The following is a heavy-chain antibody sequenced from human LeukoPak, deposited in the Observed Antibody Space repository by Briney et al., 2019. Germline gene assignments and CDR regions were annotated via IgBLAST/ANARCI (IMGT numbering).Heavy chain of an antibody. Sequence: GGSLRLSCAASGFTFSSYSMNWVRQAPGKGLEWVSSISSSSSYIYYADSVKGRFTISRDNAKNSLYLQMNSLRAEDTAVYYCARDGGAARQYYYYYMDVWGKGTTVTVSS. J-gene: IGHJ6*03. CDR1: GFTFSSYS. CDR3: ARDGGAARQYYYYYMDV. D-gene: IGHD6-6*01. CDR2: ISSSSSYI. V-gene: IGHV3-21*01.